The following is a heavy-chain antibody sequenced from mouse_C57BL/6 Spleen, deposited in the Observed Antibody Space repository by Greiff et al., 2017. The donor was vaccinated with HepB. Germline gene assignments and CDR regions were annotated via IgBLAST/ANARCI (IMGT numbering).Heavy chain of an antibody. CDR1: GYTFTDYY. J-gene: IGHJ2*01. V-gene: IGHV1-26*01. CDR3: ARGGTVVLDY. D-gene: IGHD1-1*01. CDR2: INPNNGGT. Sequence: DVQLQQSGPELVKPGASVKISCKASGYTFTDYYMNWVKQSHGKSLEWIGDINPNNGGTSYNQKFKGKATLTVDKSSSTAYMELRSLTSEDSAVYYCARGGTVVLDYWGQGTTLTVSS.